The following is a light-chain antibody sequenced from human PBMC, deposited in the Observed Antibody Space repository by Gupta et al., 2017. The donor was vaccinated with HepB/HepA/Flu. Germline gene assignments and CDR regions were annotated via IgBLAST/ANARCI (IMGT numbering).Light chain of an antibody. V-gene: IGLV5-45*02. J-gene: IGLJ3*02. CDR2: YKSDSDN. Sequence: QAVLTQPSSLSASPGASASLTCTLRSGINVGTYRIHWYQQKPGSPPQYLLRYKSDSDNQQGSGVPSRFSGSKVASANAGILLISGLQSEDEADYYCMIWHSSAWVFGGGTKLTVL. CDR3: MIWHSSAWV. CDR1: SGINVGTYR.